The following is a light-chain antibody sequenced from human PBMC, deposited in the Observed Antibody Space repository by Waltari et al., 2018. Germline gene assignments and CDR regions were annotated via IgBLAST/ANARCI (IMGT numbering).Light chain of an antibody. CDR2: DVS. J-gene: IGLJ1*01. CDR1: TSAVGHYDL. CDR3: CSYAGRGTYG. V-gene: IGLV2-23*02. Sequence: QTALTQPAPVSGTPGQSSPIPCTGTTSAVGHYDLVSWYQQHPGKAPNLRICDVSKRPSEVSNRISSSKVGKTCSLTISGLQAEGEADYYWCSYAGRGTYGFGRGTKVTVL.